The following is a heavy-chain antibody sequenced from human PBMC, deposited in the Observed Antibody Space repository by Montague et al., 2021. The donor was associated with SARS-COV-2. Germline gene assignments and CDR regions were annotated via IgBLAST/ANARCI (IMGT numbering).Heavy chain of an antibody. CDR1: GGSISSSSYY. CDR3: ARHERQWLRLYPYYFDY. V-gene: IGHV4-39*01. CDR2: IYYSGST. J-gene: IGHJ4*02. Sequence: SETLSLTCTVSGGSISSSSYYWGWIRQPPGKGLEWIGSIYYSGSTYYNPSLKSRVTISVDTSKNQFSLKLSSVTAADTAVYHCARHERQWLRLYPYYFDYWGQGTLVTVSS. D-gene: IGHD5-12*01.